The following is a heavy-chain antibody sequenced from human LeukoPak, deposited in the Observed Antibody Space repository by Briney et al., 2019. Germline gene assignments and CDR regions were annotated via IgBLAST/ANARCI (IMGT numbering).Heavy chain of an antibody. CDR2: VDGSGAYT. Sequence: GGSLRLSCAASGFTFNNYALSWVRQAPGKGLDWISGVDGSGAYTYYSDSVKGRFTISRDDSKNTLYLLMDSLRAEDTAVYFCTKGSAGGRPYYFDDWGQGTLVTVSS. CDR1: GFTFNNYA. D-gene: IGHD2-15*01. CDR3: TKGSAGGRPYYFDD. V-gene: IGHV3-23*01. J-gene: IGHJ4*02.